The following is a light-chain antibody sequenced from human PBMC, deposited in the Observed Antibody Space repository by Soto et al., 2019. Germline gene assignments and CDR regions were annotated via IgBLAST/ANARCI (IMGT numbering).Light chain of an antibody. CDR2: GAS. CDR3: QQYGSSPLYT. V-gene: IGKV3-20*01. J-gene: IGKJ2*01. CDR1: QSVSSSY. Sequence: EIVLTQSPGTLSLSPGERATLSCRASQSVSSSYLAWYQQKPGQAPRLLIYGASSSATGIPDRFSGSGSGIDFALTISRLEPEDFSVYYCQQYGSSPLYTFGQGTKLEIK.